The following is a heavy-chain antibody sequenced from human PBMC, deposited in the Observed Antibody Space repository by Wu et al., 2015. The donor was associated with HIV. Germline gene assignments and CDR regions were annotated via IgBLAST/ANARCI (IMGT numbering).Heavy chain of an antibody. Sequence: QVQLVQSGAEVKKPGSSVKVSCKASGGTFGKYAISWVRQAPGQGLEWMGGITPIFQTAKYAQKFQGRVTITRDESTSTAYMEVSSLRSDDTAVYYCVRMIDYYGTSEYRSEFWGQGTPVSVSS. V-gene: IGHV1-69*05. CDR1: GGTFGKYA. D-gene: IGHD3-10*01. CDR3: VRMIDYYGTSEYRSEF. J-gene: IGHJ4*02. CDR2: ITPIFQTA.